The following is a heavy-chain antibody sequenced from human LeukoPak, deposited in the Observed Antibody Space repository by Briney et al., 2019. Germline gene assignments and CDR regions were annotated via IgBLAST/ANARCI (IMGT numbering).Heavy chain of an antibody. J-gene: IGHJ5*02. CDR2: VDYNGST. CDR1: GASVSSSH. CDR3: ARGAYEPFDR. V-gene: IGHV4-59*02. D-gene: IGHD3-22*01. Sequence: PSETLSLTCTVSGASVSSSHWNWIRQSPGKGLEWIANVDYNGSTKYNPSLRGRGTMSLDTSKNQFYLKLESVTAADTARYYCARGAYEPFDRWAQETLVTVSS.